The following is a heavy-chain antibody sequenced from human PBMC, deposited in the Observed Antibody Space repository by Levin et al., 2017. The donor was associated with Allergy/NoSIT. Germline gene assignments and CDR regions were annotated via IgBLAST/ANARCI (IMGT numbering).Heavy chain of an antibody. V-gene: IGHV4-31*03. CDR1: GGSISSGDYY. J-gene: IGHJ4*02. CDR2: IYHSGST. Sequence: SQTLSLTCTVSGGSISSGDYYWSWIRQHPGKGLEWIGFIYHSGSTYYNPSLKSRVTILVDTSKNQFSLKLSSVTAADTAVYYCARYTALDHRLDYWGQGTPVTVSS. D-gene: IGHD5-18*01. CDR3: ARYTALDHRLDY.